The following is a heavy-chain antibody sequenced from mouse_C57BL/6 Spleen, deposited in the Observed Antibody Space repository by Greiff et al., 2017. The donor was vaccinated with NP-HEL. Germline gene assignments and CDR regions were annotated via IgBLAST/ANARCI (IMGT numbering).Heavy chain of an antibody. Sequence: QVQLQQPGAELVKPGASVKMSCKASGYTFTSYWITWVKQRPGQGLEWIGDISPGSGSTTYNEKFTSKATLTVDTSSSTAYMKLSSLTSEDAAVYYCARLGTTVVATHWYFDVGGTGTTVTVST. J-gene: IGHJ1*03. CDR3: ARLGTTVVATHWYFDV. D-gene: IGHD1-1*01. CDR1: GYTFTSYW. V-gene: IGHV1-55*01. CDR2: ISPGSGST.